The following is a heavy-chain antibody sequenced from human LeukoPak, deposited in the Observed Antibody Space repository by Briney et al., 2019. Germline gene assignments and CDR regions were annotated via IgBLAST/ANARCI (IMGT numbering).Heavy chain of an antibody. Sequence: SETLSLTCTVSGGSISSHYWSWIRQPPGKGLEWIGYIYYSGSTNYNPSLKSRVTISVDTSKNQFSLKLSSVTAADTVVYYCARGSVAAAGTKFDYWGQGTLVTVSS. V-gene: IGHV4-59*11. J-gene: IGHJ4*02. D-gene: IGHD6-13*01. CDR2: IYYSGST. CDR1: GGSISSHY. CDR3: ARGSVAAAGTKFDY.